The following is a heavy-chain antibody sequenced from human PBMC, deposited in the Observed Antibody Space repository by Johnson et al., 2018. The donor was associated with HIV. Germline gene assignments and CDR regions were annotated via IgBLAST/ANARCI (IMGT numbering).Heavy chain of an antibody. D-gene: IGHD4-17*01. J-gene: IGHJ3*02. CDR2: INWNGGST. Sequence: VQLVESGGGVVRPGGSLRLSCAASGFTFDDYDMSWVRQAPGKGLEWVSGINWNGGSTGYGDSVKGRFTISRDDSRNKLHLQMNSLRAEEPAVYYCARGSNGDYVAFDIWGQGTMVTVSS. CDR1: GFTFDDYD. CDR3: ARGSNGDYVAFDI. V-gene: IGHV3-20*04.